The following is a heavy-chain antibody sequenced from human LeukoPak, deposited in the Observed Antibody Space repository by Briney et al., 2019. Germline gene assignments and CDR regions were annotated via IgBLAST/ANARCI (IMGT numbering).Heavy chain of an antibody. CDR1: GFTFSSYW. D-gene: IGHD3-16*01. CDR3: ARVQGERRDY. V-gene: IGHV3-74*01. Sequence: GGSLRLSCAASGFTFSSYWMHWVRQAPGKGLVWVSRINSDGSSTSYADSVKGRFTISRDNAKNTLYLQMNSLRVDDTAMYYCARVQGERRDYWGQGTLVTVSS. J-gene: IGHJ4*02. CDR2: INSDGSST.